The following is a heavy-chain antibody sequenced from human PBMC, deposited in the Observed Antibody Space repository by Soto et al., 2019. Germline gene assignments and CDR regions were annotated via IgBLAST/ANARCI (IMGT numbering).Heavy chain of an antibody. D-gene: IGHD1-26*01. Sequence: QVQVVQSGAEVKKPGASVKLSCKTSGYSCTSRDVNWVRQAPGQGLEWMGWMNPSGGSTGYPQEFQGRVTMTGDNSMSTAYMEPRSLRSDDTAVYYCAIISGRPSRYYHIGDWGQGTSVTVSS. J-gene: IGHJ6*02. V-gene: IGHV1-8*02. CDR2: MNPSGGST. CDR1: GYSCTSRD. CDR3: AIISGRPSRYYHIGD.